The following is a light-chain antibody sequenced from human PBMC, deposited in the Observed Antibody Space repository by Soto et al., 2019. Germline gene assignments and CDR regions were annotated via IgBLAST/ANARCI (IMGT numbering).Light chain of an antibody. V-gene: IGKV3-20*01. CDR1: QSVSISY. CDR3: QQSYSTPPWT. J-gene: IGKJ1*01. Sequence: IVLTQSAGTLSFSPGERATLSFGASQSVSISYLAWYQQKPGQAPRLLISGASSRATRIPDRFTRSGSGPAFTLTLSSLQPEAFATYFCQQSYSTPPWTFGQGTKV. CDR2: GAS.